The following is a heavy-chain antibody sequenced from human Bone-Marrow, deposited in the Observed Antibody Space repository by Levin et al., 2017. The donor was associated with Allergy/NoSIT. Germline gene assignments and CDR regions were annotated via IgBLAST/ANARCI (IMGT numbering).Heavy chain of an antibody. J-gene: IGHJ5*02. CDR3: AGYSVRIGWFDP. D-gene: IGHD2-21*01. Sequence: SQTLSLTCTVSGGSISSNYWSWIRQPPGKGLEWIGYINYSGSTNYNPSLKSRVTISVDTSKNQFSLKLSSVTTADTAVYYCAGYSVRIGWFDPWGQGTLVTVSS. CDR2: INYSGST. V-gene: IGHV4-59*01. CDR1: GGSISSNY.